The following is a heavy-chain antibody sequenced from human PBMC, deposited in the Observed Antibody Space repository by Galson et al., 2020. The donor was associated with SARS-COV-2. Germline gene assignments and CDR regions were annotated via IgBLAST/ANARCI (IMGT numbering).Heavy chain of an antibody. J-gene: IGHJ6*02. CDR2: IYTSGST. V-gene: IGHV4-61*02. CDR1: GGSISSGSSY. CDR3: ARGKNRGGLAAAGLNYYYYGMDV. D-gene: IGHD6-13*01. Sequence: SETLSLTCTVSGGSISSGSSYWSWIRQPAGKGLEWIGRIYTSGSTNYNPSLKSRVTISVDTSKNQFSLKLSSVTAADTAVYYCARGKNRGGLAAAGLNYYYYGMDVWGQGTTVTVSS.